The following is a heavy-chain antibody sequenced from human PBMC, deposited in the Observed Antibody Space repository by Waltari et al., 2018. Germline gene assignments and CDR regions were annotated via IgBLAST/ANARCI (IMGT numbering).Heavy chain of an antibody. CDR2: IMPIFGTA. Sequence: QVQLVQSGAEVKKPGSSVKVSCKASGGTFSSYAISWVRQAPGQGLEWMGRIMPIFGTANYAQKFQGRVTITADKSTSTAYMELSSLRSEDTAVYYCARDFYGSGTPIYYYGMDVWGQGTTVTVSS. CDR1: GGTFSSYA. J-gene: IGHJ6*02. V-gene: IGHV1-69*08. CDR3: ARDFYGSGTPIYYYGMDV. D-gene: IGHD3-10*01.